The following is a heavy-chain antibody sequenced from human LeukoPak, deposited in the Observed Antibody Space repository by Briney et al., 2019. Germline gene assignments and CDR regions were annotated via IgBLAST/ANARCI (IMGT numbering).Heavy chain of an antibody. CDR3: ARSYDFWSGYSGDVDY. J-gene: IGHJ4*02. CDR2: ISWNSGSI. Sequence: GRSLRLSCAASGFTFDDYAMHWVRQAPGKGLEWVSGISWNSGSIGYADSVKGRFTISRDNAKNSLYLQMNSLRAEDTALYYCARSYDFWSGYSGDVDYWGQGTLVTVSS. D-gene: IGHD3-3*01. V-gene: IGHV3-9*01. CDR1: GFTFDDYA.